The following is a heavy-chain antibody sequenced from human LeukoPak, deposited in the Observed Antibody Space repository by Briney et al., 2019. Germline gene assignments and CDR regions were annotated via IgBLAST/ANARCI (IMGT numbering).Heavy chain of an antibody. V-gene: IGHV3-7*01. CDR2: IKEDGSEI. J-gene: IGHJ4*02. Sequence: GGSLRLSCAASAFTFSSYWMTWAGRAPGKGRGWVAKIKEDGSEINYVDSVKGRFTISRDNAKNSLFLHMNSLRVADTAVYYCARDRGYSSFDYWGQGTLVTVSS. D-gene: IGHD4-23*01. CDR3: ARDRGYSSFDY. CDR1: AFTFSSYW.